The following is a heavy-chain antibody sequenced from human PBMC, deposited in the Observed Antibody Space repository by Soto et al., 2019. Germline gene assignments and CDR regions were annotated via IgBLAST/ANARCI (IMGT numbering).Heavy chain of an antibody. V-gene: IGHV1-69*02. J-gene: IGHJ4*02. D-gene: IGHD6-13*01. CDR3: ARVNSSRSEYYFDY. CDR1: GGTFSSYT. CDR2: IIPILGIA. Sequence: QVQLVQSGAEVKKPGSSVKVSCKASGGTFSSYTISWVRQAPGQGLEWMGRIIPILGIANYAQKFQGRVTITADKSTSTAYMELSSLRSEDTAVYYCARVNSSRSEYYFDYWGQGTLVTVSS.